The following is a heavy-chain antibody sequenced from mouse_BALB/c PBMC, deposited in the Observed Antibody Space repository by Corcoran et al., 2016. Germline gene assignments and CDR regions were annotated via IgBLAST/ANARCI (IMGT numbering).Heavy chain of an antibody. CDR3: ARLGEGFAY. Sequence: DVQLQESGPGLVKPSQSLSLTCSVTGYSITSGYYWNWIRQFPGNKLEWMGYISYDGSNNYNPSLKNRISITRDTSKNQFFLKLNSVTTEDTATYYGARLGEGFAYWGQGTLVTVSA. J-gene: IGHJ3*01. V-gene: IGHV3-6*02. CDR2: ISYDGSN. D-gene: IGHD4-1*01. CDR1: GYSITSGYY.